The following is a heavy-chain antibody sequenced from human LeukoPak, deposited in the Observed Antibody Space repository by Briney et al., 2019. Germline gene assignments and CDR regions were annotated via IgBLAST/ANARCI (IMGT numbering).Heavy chain of an antibody. J-gene: IGHJ4*02. V-gene: IGHV3-33*01. CDR1: GFSFSSYA. CDR3: ARPSDGHYAQGGYFDY. Sequence: PGGSLRLSCAASGFSFSSYAMHWVRQAPGKGLEWVAVIWYDGSNKYYADSVKGRFTISRDNSKNTLYLQMSSLRAEDTAVYYCARPSDGHYAQGGYFDYWGQGTLVTVSS. D-gene: IGHD4-17*01. CDR2: IWYDGSNK.